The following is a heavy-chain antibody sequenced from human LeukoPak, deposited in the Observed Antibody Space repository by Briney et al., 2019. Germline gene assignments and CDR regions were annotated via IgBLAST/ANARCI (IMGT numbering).Heavy chain of an antibody. CDR1: GFTFSSYA. V-gene: IGHV3-23*01. CDR3: AKGMAISSSWSSPSGYYYMDV. CDR2: ISGSGGST. D-gene: IGHD6-13*01. J-gene: IGHJ6*03. Sequence: GGSLRLSCAASGFTFSSYAMSWVRQVPGKGLEWVAVISGSGGSTYYADSVKGRFTISRDNSKNTLYLQMNSLRAEDTAVYYCAKGMAISSSWSSPSGYYYMDVWGKGTTVTVSS.